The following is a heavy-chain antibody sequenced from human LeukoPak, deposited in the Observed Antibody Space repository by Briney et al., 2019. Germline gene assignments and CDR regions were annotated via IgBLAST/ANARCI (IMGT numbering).Heavy chain of an antibody. D-gene: IGHD3-10*01. CDR3: ARPYYGSGSYLGY. CDR1: GYTFTGYY. V-gene: IGHV1-2*06. J-gene: IGHJ4*02. CDR2: INPNSGGT. Sequence: ASVKVSCKASGYTFTGYYMHWVRQAPGQGLEWMGRINPNSGGTNYAQKFQGRVTITRDTSISTAYMELSRLESDDPAVYYCARPYYGSGSYLGYWGQGTLVTVSS.